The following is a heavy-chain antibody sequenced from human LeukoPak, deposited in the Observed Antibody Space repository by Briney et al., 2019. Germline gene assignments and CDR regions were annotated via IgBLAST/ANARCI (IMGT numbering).Heavy chain of an antibody. Sequence: GGSLRLSCAASGFTFSSYGMHWVRQAPGKGLEWVANIKQDGSEKYYVDSVKGRFTISRDNAKNSLYLQMNSLRAEDTAVYYCARVDVTTYYYYGMDVWGQGTTVTVSS. CDR3: ARVDVTTYYYYGMDV. V-gene: IGHV3-7*01. CDR2: IKQDGSEK. J-gene: IGHJ6*02. CDR1: GFTFSSYG. D-gene: IGHD4-17*01.